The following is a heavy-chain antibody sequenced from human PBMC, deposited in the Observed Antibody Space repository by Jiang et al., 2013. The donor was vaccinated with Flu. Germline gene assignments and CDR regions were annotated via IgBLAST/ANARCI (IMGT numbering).Heavy chain of an antibody. V-gene: IGHV4-59*08. CDR1: GGSISSYY. D-gene: IGHD3-22*01. CDR2: IYYSGST. J-gene: IGHJ4*02. Sequence: GPGLVKPSETLSLTCTVSGGSISSYYWSWIRQPPGKGLEWIGYIYYSGSTNYNPSLKSRVTISVDTSKNQFSLKLSSVTAADTAVYYCARHGPYYYDLKYWGQGTLVTVSS. CDR3: ARHGPYYYDLKY.